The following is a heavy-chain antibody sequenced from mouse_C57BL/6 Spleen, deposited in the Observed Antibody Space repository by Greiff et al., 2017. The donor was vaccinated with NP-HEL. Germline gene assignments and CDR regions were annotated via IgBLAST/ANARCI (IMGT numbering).Heavy chain of an antibody. V-gene: IGHV8-12*01. CDR3: ARNYYGSSYWYFDV. J-gene: IGHJ1*03. Sequence: QVTLKVSGPGILQSSQTLSLTCSFSGFSLSTSGMGVSWIRQPAGKGLEWLAHIYWDDDKRYNPSLKRRLTISKDTSRNQVFLKITSVDTADTATYYCARNYYGSSYWYFDVWGTGTTVTVSS. D-gene: IGHD1-1*01. CDR2: IYWDDDK. CDR1: GFSLSTSGMG.